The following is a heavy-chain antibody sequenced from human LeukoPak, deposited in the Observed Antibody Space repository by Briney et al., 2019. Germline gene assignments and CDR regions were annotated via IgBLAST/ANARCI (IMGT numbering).Heavy chain of an antibody. J-gene: IGHJ4*02. CDR3: ARHTYSSSWYTIDY. D-gene: IGHD6-13*01. CDR1: GGSISSSSYY. Sequence: SETLSLTCTVSGGSISSSSYYWGWIRQPPGKGLEWIGSIYYSGSTYYNPSLKSRVTISVDTSKNQFSLKLSSVTAADTAVYYCARHTYSSSWYTIDYWGQGTLVTVFS. CDR2: IYYSGST. V-gene: IGHV4-39*01.